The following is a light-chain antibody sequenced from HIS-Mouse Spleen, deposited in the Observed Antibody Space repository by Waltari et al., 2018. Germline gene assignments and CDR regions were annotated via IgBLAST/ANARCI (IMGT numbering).Light chain of an antibody. CDR2: DAS. V-gene: IGKV1-13*02. Sequence: AIKLIQSPSSLSESEGDRVTITFRASQGISSALAWYQQKPGKAPKLLIYDASSLESGVPSRFSGSGSGTDFTLTISSLQPEDFATYYCQQFNSYPRTFGGGTKVEIK. J-gene: IGKJ4*01. CDR1: QGISSA. CDR3: QQFNSYPRT.